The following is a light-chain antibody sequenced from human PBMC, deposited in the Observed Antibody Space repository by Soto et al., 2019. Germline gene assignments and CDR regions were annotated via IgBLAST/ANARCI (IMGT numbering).Light chain of an antibody. CDR1: SSNIGSNT. Sequence: QSVLTQPPSAIGTPGQTVTISCSGGSSNIGSNTVNWYQQVPGSAPKLLIYADKYRPSGVPDRFSGSKSGTSASLAITGLQAEDEADYYCQSYDSSLNGYVFGTGTKLTVL. J-gene: IGLJ1*01. CDR3: QSYDSSLNGYV. CDR2: ADK. V-gene: IGLV1-44*01.